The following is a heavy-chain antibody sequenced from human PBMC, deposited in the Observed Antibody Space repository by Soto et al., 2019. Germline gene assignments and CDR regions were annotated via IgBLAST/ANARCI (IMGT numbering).Heavy chain of an antibody. CDR2: SYSSGSI. D-gene: IGHD6-19*01. Sequence: SETLSLTCFVSGYSITAGGYYWSWIRHHPGKGLEWIGSSYSSGSIFYNPSLRSRVSISGDTSSNQFSMSLTSVTAADTARYYCARMYSSGSGWFHPWGQGTLVTVSS. V-gene: IGHV4-31*03. J-gene: IGHJ5*02. CDR3: ARMYSSGSGWFHP. CDR1: GYSITAGGYY.